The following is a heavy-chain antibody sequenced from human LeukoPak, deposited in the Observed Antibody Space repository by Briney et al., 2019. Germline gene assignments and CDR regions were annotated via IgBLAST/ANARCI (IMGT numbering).Heavy chain of an antibody. V-gene: IGHV4-4*02. Sequence: SETLSLTCAVSGGSISSSNWWSWVRQPPGKGLEWIGEIYHSGSTNYNPSLKSRVTISVDTSKNQFSLKLSSVTAADTAVYYCARQPLIDYYDSSGYPPYYFDYWGQGTLVTVSS. J-gene: IGHJ4*02. D-gene: IGHD3-22*01. CDR1: GGSISSSNW. CDR3: ARQPLIDYYDSSGYPPYYFDY. CDR2: IYHSGST.